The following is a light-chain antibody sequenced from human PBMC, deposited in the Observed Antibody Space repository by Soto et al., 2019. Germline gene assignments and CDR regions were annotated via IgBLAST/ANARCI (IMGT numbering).Light chain of an antibody. V-gene: IGLV2-14*03. Sequence: QSALTQPASVSGSPGQSITISCGGTSSDSGGSEYVAWYQQHPGKAPKLMIYGVSNRPSGVSNRFSGAKSGNTASLTISGLQAEDEADYFCYSSRSSSTTFYVFGTGTKLTVL. CDR3: YSSRSSSTTFYV. CDR2: GVS. CDR1: SSDSGGSEY. J-gene: IGLJ1*01.